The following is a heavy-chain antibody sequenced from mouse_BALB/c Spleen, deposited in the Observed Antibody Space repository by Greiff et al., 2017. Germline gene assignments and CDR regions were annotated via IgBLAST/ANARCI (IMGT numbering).Heavy chain of an antibody. J-gene: IGHJ2*01. V-gene: IGHV5-12-2*01. CDR2: ISNGGGST. Sequence: EVQGVESGGGLVQPGGSLKLSCAASGFTFSSYTMSWVRQTPEKRLEWVAYISNGGGSTYYPDTVKGRFTISRDNAKNTLYLQMSSLKSEDTAMYYCARQIPYGNYDYWGQGTTLTVSS. CDR1: GFTFSSYT. CDR3: ARQIPYGNYDY. D-gene: IGHD2-1*01.